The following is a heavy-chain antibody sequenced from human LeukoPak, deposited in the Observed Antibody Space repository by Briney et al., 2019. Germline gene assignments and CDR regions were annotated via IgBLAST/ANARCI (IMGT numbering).Heavy chain of an antibody. CDR2: IYTSGST. J-gene: IGHJ6*03. Sequence: SQTLSLTCTVSGGSISSGDYYWSWIRQPAGKGLEWIGRIYTSGSTNYNPSLKSRVTMSVDTSKNQFSLKLSSVTAADTAVYYCARDLRIVGASTYYYYYMDVWGKGTTVTVSS. CDR1: GGSISSGDYY. D-gene: IGHD1-26*01. V-gene: IGHV4-61*02. CDR3: ARDLRIVGASTYYYYYMDV.